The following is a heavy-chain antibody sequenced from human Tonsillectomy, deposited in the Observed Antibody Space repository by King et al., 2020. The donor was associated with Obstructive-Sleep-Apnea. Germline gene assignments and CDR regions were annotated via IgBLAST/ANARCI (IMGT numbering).Heavy chain of an antibody. D-gene: IGHD1-26*01. CDR2: IYPGDSDT. V-gene: IGHV5-51*01. Sequence: QLVQSGAEVKKPGESLKISCKDSGYRFTSHWIGWVRQMPGKGLEWMGIIYPGDSDTRYSPSFQGQVTMSVDRSISTAYLHCSRLKASDSAMYYCARLRSSMAFDYWGQGTLVTVSS. CDR1: GYRFTSHW. J-gene: IGHJ4*02. CDR3: ARLRSSMAFDY.